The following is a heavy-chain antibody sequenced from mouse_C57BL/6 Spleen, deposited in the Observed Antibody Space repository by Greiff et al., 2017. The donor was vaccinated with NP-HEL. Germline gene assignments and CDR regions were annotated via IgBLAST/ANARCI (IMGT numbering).Heavy chain of an antibody. J-gene: IGHJ3*01. CDR1: GYTFTSYW. V-gene: IGHV1-52*01. CDR3: ARTTAQDTAFAY. CDR2: IDPSDSGT. Sequence: VQLQQPGAELVRPGSSVKLSCKASGYTFTSYWMHWVKQRPIQGLEWIGNIDPSDSGTHYNQKFKDKATLTVDKSSSTAYMQLSSLTSEDSAVYYCARTTAQDTAFAYWGQGTLVTVSA. D-gene: IGHD3-2*02.